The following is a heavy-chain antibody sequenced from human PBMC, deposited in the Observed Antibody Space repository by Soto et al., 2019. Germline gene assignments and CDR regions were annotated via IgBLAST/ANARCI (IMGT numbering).Heavy chain of an antibody. CDR3: ARDSPYSSSKRIDY. J-gene: IGHJ4*02. V-gene: IGHV1-18*01. D-gene: IGHD6-6*01. CDR1: GYTFTSYG. Sequence: ASVKVSCKTSGYTFTSYGISWVRQAPGQGLEWMGWISAYNGNTNYAQKLQGRFTMTTDTSTSTAYMELRSLRSDDTAVYYCARDSPYSSSKRIDYWGQGNQVTVS. CDR2: ISAYNGNT.